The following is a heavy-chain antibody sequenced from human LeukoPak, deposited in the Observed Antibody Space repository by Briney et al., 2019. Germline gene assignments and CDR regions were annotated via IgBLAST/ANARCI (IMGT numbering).Heavy chain of an antibody. J-gene: IGHJ4*02. CDR1: GFTSSSYA. CDR2: ISGSGGST. CDR3: AKDLVRGVIDY. D-gene: IGHD3-10*01. Sequence: GGSLRLSCAASGFTSSSYAMSWVRQAPGRGLEWVSAISGSGGSTYYADSVKGRFTISRDNSKNTLYLQMNSLRAEDTAVYYCAKDLVRGVIDYWGQGTLVTVSS. V-gene: IGHV3-23*01.